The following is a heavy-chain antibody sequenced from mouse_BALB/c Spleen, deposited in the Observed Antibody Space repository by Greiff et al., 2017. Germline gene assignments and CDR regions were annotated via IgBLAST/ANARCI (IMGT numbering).Heavy chain of an antibody. V-gene: IGHV5-6-3*01. D-gene: IGHD3-2*02. CDR3: AREEATAP. CDR2: INSNGGST. Sequence: EVHLVESGGGLVQPGGSLKLSCAASGFTFSSYGMSWVRQTPDKRLELVATINSNGGSTYYPDSVKGRFTISRDNAKNTLYLQMSSLKSEDTAMYYCAREEATAPGGQGTSVTVSS. J-gene: IGHJ4*01. CDR1: GFTFSSYG.